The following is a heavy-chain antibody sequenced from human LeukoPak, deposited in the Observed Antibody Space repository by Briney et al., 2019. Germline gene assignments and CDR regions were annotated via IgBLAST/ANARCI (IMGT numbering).Heavy chain of an antibody. Sequence: GGSLRLSCAASGFTFSNAWMGWVRQAPGKGLEWVGRIKSKTDGGTTDYAAPVKGRFTISRDDSKNTLYLQMNSLKTEDTAVYYCTTDQPNASDFDYWGQGTLVTVSS. V-gene: IGHV3-15*01. CDR2: IKSKTDGGTT. CDR3: TTDQPNASDFDY. CDR1: GFTFSNAW. J-gene: IGHJ4*02. D-gene: IGHD2-2*01.